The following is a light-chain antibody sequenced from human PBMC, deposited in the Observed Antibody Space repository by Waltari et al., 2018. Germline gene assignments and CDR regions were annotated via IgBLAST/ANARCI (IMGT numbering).Light chain of an antibody. J-gene: IGKJ1*01. CDR3: QEYATSVRT. CDR1: QSVRNNF. V-gene: IGKV3-20*01. Sequence: IVLTQSPGTLSLSPGETATLSCRASQSVRNNFFASYQQKPDQAPRLLVYGASSRACGIPDRFSGSGSGTDFALTINRLEPEDFATYYCQEYATSVRTFGPGTKVEIK. CDR2: GAS.